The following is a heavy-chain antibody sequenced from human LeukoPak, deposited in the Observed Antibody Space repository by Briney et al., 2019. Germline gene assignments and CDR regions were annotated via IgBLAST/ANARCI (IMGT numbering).Heavy chain of an antibody. CDR1: GFTFNTFN. J-gene: IGHJ4*02. CDR3: ARGHYDVLAASYKWTPNY. CDR2: ITSGGDYI. D-gene: IGHD3-9*01. Sequence: GGSLRLSCAASGFTFNTFNMNWVRQAPGKGLEWVSSITSGGDYIYYADSVKGRFTTSRDNAKNSLSLQLNSLRVEDTAVYYCARGHYDVLAASYKWTPNYWGQGTLVTVSS. V-gene: IGHV3-21*01.